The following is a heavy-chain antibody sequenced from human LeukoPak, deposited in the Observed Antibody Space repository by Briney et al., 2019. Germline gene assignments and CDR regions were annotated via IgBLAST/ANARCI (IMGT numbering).Heavy chain of an antibody. D-gene: IGHD6-25*01. Sequence: PSETLSLTCTVSGGSISSGDYYWSWIRQPPGKGLEWIGEINHSGSTNYNPSLKSRVTISVDTSKNQFSLKLSSVTAADTAVYYCARGGGYYYYYMDVWGKGTTVTVSS. CDR1: GGSISSGDYY. CDR3: ARGGGYYYYYMDV. V-gene: IGHV4-39*07. J-gene: IGHJ6*03. CDR2: INHSGST.